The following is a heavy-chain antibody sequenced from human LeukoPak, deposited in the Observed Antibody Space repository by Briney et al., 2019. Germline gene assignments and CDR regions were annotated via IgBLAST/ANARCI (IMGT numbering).Heavy chain of an antibody. V-gene: IGHV1-46*01. D-gene: IGHD2-8*01. Sequence: ASVKVSCKASGYTFTSYYMHWVRQAPGQGLEWMGIINPSGGSTNYAQKLQGRVTMTTDTSTSTAYMELRSLRSDDTAVYYCARPPHPNPYGAFDIWGQGTMVTVSS. J-gene: IGHJ3*02. CDR2: INPSGGST. CDR3: ARPPHPNPYGAFDI. CDR1: GYTFTSYY.